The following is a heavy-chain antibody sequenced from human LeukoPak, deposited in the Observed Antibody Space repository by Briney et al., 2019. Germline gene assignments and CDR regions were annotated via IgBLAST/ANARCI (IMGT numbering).Heavy chain of an antibody. V-gene: IGHV1-69*13. CDR1: GGTFSSYA. CDR2: IIPIFGTA. D-gene: IGHD2-2*01. CDR3: ARDVVPAAIVNWFDP. Sequence: GASAKVSCKASGGTFSSYAISWVRQAPGQGLEWMGGIIPIFGTANYAQKFQGRVTITAEESTSTAHMELSSLRSEDTAVYYCARDVVPAAIVNWFDPWGQGTLVTVSS. J-gene: IGHJ5*02.